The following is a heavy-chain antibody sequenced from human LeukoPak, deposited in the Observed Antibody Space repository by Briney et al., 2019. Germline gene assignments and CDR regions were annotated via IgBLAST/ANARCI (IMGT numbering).Heavy chain of an antibody. J-gene: IGHJ1*01. D-gene: IGHD3-3*02. V-gene: IGHV3-23*01. CDR1: GFTFSSYA. CDR3: AKDFRLHFWSGYWPPEYFQH. Sequence: GGSLRLSCAASGFTFSSYAMSWVRQAPGKGLEWVSAISGSGGSTYYADSVKGRFTISRDNSKNTLYLQMNSLRAEDTAVYYCAKDFRLHFWSGYWPPEYFQHWGQGTLVTVSS. CDR2: ISGSGGST.